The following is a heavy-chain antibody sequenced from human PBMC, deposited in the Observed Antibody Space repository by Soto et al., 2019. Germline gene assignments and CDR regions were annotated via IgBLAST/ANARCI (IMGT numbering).Heavy chain of an antibody. CDR2: IIPIFGTA. CDR1: GGTFSSYA. Sequence: SVKVSCKASGGTFSSYAISWVRQAPGQGLEWMGGIIPIFGTANYAQKFQGRVTITADKSTSTAYMELSSLRSEDTAVYYRARGRYNWNEGDWFDPWGQGTLVTVSS. D-gene: IGHD1-1*01. J-gene: IGHJ5*02. CDR3: ARGRYNWNEGDWFDP. V-gene: IGHV1-69*06.